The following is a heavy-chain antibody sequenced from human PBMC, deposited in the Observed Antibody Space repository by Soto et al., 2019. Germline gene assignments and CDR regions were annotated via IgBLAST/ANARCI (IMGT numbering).Heavy chain of an antibody. J-gene: IGHJ4*02. Sequence: GGSLRLSCAASGFTFSYYYMSWIRQSPGKGLEWVSYISSSSSYTNYADSVKGRFTISRDNAKNSLYLQMNSLRAEDTAVYYCAKEYYRGVAGTGFDYWGQGTLVTVSS. CDR3: AKEYYRGVAGTGFDY. CDR1: GFTFSYYY. D-gene: IGHD6-19*01. CDR2: ISSSSSYT. V-gene: IGHV3-11*06.